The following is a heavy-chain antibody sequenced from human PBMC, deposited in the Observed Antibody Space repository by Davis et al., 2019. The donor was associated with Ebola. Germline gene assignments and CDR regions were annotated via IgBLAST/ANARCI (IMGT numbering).Heavy chain of an antibody. D-gene: IGHD1-26*01. J-gene: IGHJ4*02. CDR3: ARVWSGSYWDYFDY. CDR1: GYTFTSYG. Sequence: ASVKVSCKASGYTFTSYGISWVRQAPGQGLEWMGWINAGNGNTKYSQKFQGRVTMTRDTSTSTVYMELSSLRSEDTAVYYCARVWSGSYWDYFDYWGQGTLVTVSS. V-gene: IGHV1-18*01. CDR2: INAGNGNT.